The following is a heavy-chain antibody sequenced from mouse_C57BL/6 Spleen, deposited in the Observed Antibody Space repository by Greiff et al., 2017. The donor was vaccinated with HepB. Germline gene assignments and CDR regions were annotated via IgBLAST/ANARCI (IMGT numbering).Heavy chain of an antibody. CDR2: IYPRSGNT. CDR3: ARGGVYDYDGYWYFDV. Sequence: QVQLKQSGAELARPGASVKLSCKASGYTFTSYGISWVKQRTGQGLEWIGEIYPRSGNTYYNEKFKGKATLTADKSSSTAYMELRSLTSEDSAVYFCARGGVYDYDGYWYFDVWGTGTTVTVSS. J-gene: IGHJ1*03. D-gene: IGHD2-4*01. CDR1: GYTFTSYG. V-gene: IGHV1-81*01.